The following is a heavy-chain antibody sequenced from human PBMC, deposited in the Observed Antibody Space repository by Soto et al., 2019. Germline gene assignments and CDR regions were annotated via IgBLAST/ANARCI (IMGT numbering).Heavy chain of an antibody. J-gene: IGHJ5*02. V-gene: IGHV4-59*08. CDR1: GGSISSYY. CDR2: IYYSGST. CDR3: ARAYYDFWSGYYPPDWFDP. Sequence: SETLSLTCPVSGGSISSYYWSWIRQPPGKGLEWIGYIYYSGSTNYNPSLKSRVTISVDTSKNQFSLKLSSVTAADTAVYYCARAYYDFWSGYYPPDWFDPWGQGTLVTVSS. D-gene: IGHD3-3*01.